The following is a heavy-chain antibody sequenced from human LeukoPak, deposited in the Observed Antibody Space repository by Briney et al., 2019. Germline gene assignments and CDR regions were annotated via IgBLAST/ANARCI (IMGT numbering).Heavy chain of an antibody. CDR2: INPNSGGT. J-gene: IGHJ6*03. D-gene: IGHD1-14*01. V-gene: IGHV1-2*02. CDR1: GYTFTDYY. Sequence: ASVKVSCKASGYTFTDYYMHWVRQTPGQGLEWMGWINPNSGGTNYAQKFQGRVTMTRDTSISTAYMELSRLRSDDTALYYCARGSANHYYMDVWGKGTTDTVSS. CDR3: ARGSANHYYMDV.